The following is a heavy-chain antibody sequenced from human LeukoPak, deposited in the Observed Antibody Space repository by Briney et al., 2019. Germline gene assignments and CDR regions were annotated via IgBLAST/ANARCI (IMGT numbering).Heavy chain of an antibody. Sequence: PGGSLRLSXAASGFTFSSYSMNWVRQAPGKGPEWVSSISSSSSYIYYADSVKGRFTISRDNAKNSLYLQMNSLRAEDTAVYYCARDLSYYDILTGYYPHYFDYWGQGTLVTVSS. D-gene: IGHD3-9*01. CDR1: GFTFSSYS. V-gene: IGHV3-21*01. CDR2: ISSSSSYI. CDR3: ARDLSYYDILTGYYPHYFDY. J-gene: IGHJ4*02.